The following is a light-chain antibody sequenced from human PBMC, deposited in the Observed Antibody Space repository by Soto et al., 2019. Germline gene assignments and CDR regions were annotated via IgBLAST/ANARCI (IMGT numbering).Light chain of an antibody. Sequence: QSALTQRPSASGSPGQSVTISCTGTSSDVGGYDYVSWYQQHPGKAPKLMIYEVTIRPSGVSDRFSGSKSGNTASLTVSGLQAENEADYYCSSYTGGNPSYVFGTGTKVTV. CDR2: EVT. J-gene: IGLJ1*01. V-gene: IGLV2-8*01. CDR3: SSYTGGNPSYV. CDR1: SSDVGGYDY.